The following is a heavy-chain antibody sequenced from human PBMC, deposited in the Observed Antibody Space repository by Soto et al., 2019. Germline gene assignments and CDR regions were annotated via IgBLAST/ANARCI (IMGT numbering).Heavy chain of an antibody. V-gene: IGHV3-43*01. CDR1: GFTFDDYT. Sequence: EVQLVESGGVVVQPGGSLRLSCAASGFTFDDYTMHWVRQAPGKGLEWVSLISWDGGSTYYADSVKGRFTISRDNSKNSLYLQMNSLGTEDTALYYCAKDIGAGWNYGGMDVWGQGTTVTVSS. J-gene: IGHJ6*02. CDR3: AKDIGAGWNYGGMDV. CDR2: ISWDGGST. D-gene: IGHD1-7*01.